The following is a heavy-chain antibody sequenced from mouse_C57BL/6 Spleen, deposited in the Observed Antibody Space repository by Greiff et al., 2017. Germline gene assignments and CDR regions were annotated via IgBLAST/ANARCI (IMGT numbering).Heavy chain of an antibody. CDR1: GYSFTDYN. CDR2: INPNYGTT. D-gene: IGHD1-1*01. J-gene: IGHJ4*01. Sequence: EVQLQESGPELVKPGASVKISCKASGYSFTDYNMNWVKQSNGKSLEWIGVINPNYGTTSYNQKFKGKATLTVDQSSSTAYMQLNSLTSEDSAVYYCALYYYGSRYYAMDYWGQGTSVTVSS. V-gene: IGHV1-39*01. CDR3: ALYYYGSRYYAMDY.